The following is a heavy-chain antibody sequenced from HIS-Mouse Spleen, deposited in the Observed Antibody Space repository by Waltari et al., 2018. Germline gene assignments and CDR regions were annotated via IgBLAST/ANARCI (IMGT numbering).Heavy chain of an antibody. V-gene: IGHV3-33*06. Sequence: QVQLVESGGGVVQPGRSLRLSCAAAGFTFSSHGMHWVRQAPGKGLEWVAVIWYDGSNKYYADSVKGRFTISRDNSKNKLYLQMNSLRAEDTAVYYCAKGGLMVYAIGDYWGQGTLVTVSS. CDR3: AKGGLMVYAIGDY. CDR2: IWYDGSNK. CDR1: GFTFSSHG. D-gene: IGHD2-8*01. J-gene: IGHJ4*02.